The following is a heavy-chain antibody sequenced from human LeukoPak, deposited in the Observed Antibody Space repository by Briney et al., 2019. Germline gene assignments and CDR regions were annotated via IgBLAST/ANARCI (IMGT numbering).Heavy chain of an antibody. CDR2: INHSGST. Sequence: PSETLSLTCAVYGGSFSGYYWSWIRQPPGKGLEWIGEINHSGSTNYNPSLKSRVTISVDTSKNQFSLKVNSVTAADTAVYYCARGLEEWLERGYFDSWGQGTLVTVSS. CDR1: GGSFSGYY. CDR3: ARGLEEWLERGYFDS. V-gene: IGHV4-34*01. D-gene: IGHD1-1*01. J-gene: IGHJ4*02.